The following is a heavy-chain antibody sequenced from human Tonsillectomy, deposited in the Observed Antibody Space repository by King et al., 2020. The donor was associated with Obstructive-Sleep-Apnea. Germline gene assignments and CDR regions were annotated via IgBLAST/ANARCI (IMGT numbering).Heavy chain of an antibody. D-gene: IGHD6-13*01. V-gene: IGHV3-30*04. Sequence: VQLVESGGGVVQPGRSLRLSCAASGFTFSRYAMHWVRQAPGTGLEWVAVISCDVSNKYYDDSVKGRFTISRDNSKNTLYLQMNSLRAEDTAVYYCARLGIAAAGTWLYYFDYWGQGTLVTVSS. CDR1: GFTFSRYA. J-gene: IGHJ4*02. CDR3: ARLGIAAAGTWLYYFDY. CDR2: ISCDVSNK.